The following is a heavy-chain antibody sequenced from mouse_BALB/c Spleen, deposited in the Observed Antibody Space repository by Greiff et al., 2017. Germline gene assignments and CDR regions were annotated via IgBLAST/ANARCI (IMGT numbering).Heavy chain of an antibody. D-gene: IGHD2-1*01. J-gene: IGHJ2*01. CDR1: GFTFSSFG. CDR3: ARSPYGNYYFDY. V-gene: IGHV5-17*02. Sequence: VMLVESGGGLVLPGGSRKLSCAASGFTFSSFGIHLVRLAPEQGLGWVAYSSSGNSTIYYAYTVKGRFTISRYNPKNNLFLQMTSLRSEDTAMYYCARSPYGNYYFDYWGQGTTLTVSS. CDR2: SSSGNSTI.